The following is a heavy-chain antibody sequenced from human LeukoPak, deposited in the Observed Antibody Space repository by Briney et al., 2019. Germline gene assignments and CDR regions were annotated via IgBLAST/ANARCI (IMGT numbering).Heavy chain of an antibody. Sequence: SEALSLTCTVSGGSISSSSYYWGWIRQPPGKGLEWIGSIYYSGSTYYNPSLKSRVTISVDTSKNQFSLKLSSVTAADTAVYYCARHRGYSYAFDIWGQGTMVTVSS. J-gene: IGHJ3*02. CDR2: IYYSGST. CDR1: GGSISSSSYY. CDR3: ARHRGYSYAFDI. V-gene: IGHV4-39*01. D-gene: IGHD5-18*01.